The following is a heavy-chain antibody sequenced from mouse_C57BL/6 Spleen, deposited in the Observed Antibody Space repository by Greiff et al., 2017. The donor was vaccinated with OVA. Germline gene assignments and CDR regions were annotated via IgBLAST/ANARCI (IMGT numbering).Heavy chain of an antibody. V-gene: IGHV1-82*01. CDR2: IYPGDGDT. CDR1: GYAFSSSW. CDR3: ARGGDYDGLPIAC. Sequence: QVQLKESGPELVKPGASVKISCKASGYAFSSSWMNWVKQRPGKGLEWIGRIYPGDGDTNYNGKFKGKATLTADKSSSTAYMQLSSLTSEDSAVYFGARGGDYDGLPIACWGQGTLVTVSA. J-gene: IGHJ3*01. D-gene: IGHD2-4*01.